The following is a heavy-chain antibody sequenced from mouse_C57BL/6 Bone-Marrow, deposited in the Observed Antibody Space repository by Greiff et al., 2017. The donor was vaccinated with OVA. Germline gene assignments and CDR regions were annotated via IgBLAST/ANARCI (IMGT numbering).Heavy chain of an antibody. D-gene: IGHD1-1*01. CDR2: ISYDGSN. CDR3: AREDYGRAY. Sequence: EVKLVESGPGLVQPSQSLSLTCSVTGYSITSGYYWNWIRQFPGNKLEWMGYISYDGSNNYNPSLNNRISITRDTSKNQFFLKLNSVTTEDTATYYCAREDYGRAYWGQGTLVTVSA. CDR1: GYSITSGYY. J-gene: IGHJ3*01. V-gene: IGHV3-6*01.